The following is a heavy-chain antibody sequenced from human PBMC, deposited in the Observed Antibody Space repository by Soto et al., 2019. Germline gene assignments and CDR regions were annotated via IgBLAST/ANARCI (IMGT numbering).Heavy chain of an antibody. J-gene: IGHJ3*02. CDR2: ISAYNGNT. CDR3: AREGYSSGWYSIGGAFDI. D-gene: IGHD6-19*01. CDR1: GYTFTSYG. Sequence: QVQLVQSGAEVKKPGASVKVSCKASGYTFTSYGISWVRQAPGQGLEWMGWISAYNGNTNYAQKLQGRVTMTTDTSTSTAYMELRSRRSDDTAVYYCAREGYSSGWYSIGGAFDIWGQGTMVTVSS. V-gene: IGHV1-18*01.